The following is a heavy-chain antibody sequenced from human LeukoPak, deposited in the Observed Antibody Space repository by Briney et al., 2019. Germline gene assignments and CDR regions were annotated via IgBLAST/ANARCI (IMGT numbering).Heavy chain of an antibody. CDR3: ARVEMATSPFDY. CDR2: INHSGST. Sequence: SETLSLTCAVYGGSFSGYYWSWIRQPPGKGLEWIGEINHSGSTNYNPSLKSRVTISVDTSENQFSLKLSSVTAADTAVYYCARVEMATSPFDYWGQGTLVTVSS. D-gene: IGHD5-24*01. J-gene: IGHJ4*02. CDR1: GGSFSGYY. V-gene: IGHV4-34*01.